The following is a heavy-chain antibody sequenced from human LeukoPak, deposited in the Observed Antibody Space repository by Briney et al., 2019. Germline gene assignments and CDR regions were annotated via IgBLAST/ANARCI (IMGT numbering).Heavy chain of an antibody. CDR1: GFTVSSNY. CDR3: ARDRWVLGSWRYGMDV. V-gene: IGHV3-53*01. D-gene: IGHD3-16*01. J-gene: IGHJ6*02. CDR2: IYSGGST. Sequence: GGSLRLSCAASGFTVSSNYMSWVRQAPGTGLEWVSVIYSGGSTYYADSVKGRFTISRDNSKNTLYLQMNSLRAEDTAVYYCARDRWVLGSWRYGMDVWGQGTTVTVSS.